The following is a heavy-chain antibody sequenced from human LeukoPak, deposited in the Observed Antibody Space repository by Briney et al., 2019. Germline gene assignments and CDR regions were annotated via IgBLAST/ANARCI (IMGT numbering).Heavy chain of an antibody. CDR1: GYTFTGYY. CDR2: INPNSGGT. V-gene: IGHV1-2*02. CDR3: ASPRRYSGYELDY. D-gene: IGHD5-12*01. Sequence: ASVKVSCKASGYTFTGYYMHWVRQAPGQGLECMGWINPNSGGTNYAQKVQGRVTMTRDTSISTAYMELSRLRSDDTAVYYCASPRRYSGYELDYWGQGTLVTVSS. J-gene: IGHJ4*02.